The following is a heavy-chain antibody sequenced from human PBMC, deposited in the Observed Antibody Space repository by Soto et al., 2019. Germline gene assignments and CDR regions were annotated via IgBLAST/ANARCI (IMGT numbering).Heavy chain of an antibody. CDR1: GGTFSSYA. Sequence: QVQLVQSGAEVKKPGSSVKVSCKASGGTFSSYAISWVRQAPGQGLEWMGGIIPIFGTANYAQKFQGRVTIAADESTSTAYMELSSLRSEDTAVYYCARGREMYSRSTDGMDVWGQGTTVTVSS. CDR3: ARGREMYSRSTDGMDV. CDR2: IIPIFGTA. J-gene: IGHJ6*02. V-gene: IGHV1-69*12. D-gene: IGHD6-6*01.